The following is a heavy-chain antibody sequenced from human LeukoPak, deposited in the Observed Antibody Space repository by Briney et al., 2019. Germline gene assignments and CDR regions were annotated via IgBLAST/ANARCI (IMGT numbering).Heavy chain of an antibody. CDR1: GFNFSDYY. J-gene: IGHJ4*02. CDR3: AKDWEQQLVPMYYFDY. Sequence: GGSLRLSCAASGFNFSDYYMSWIRQAPGGGLEWVSYTSNRAYSTYYAVSVKGRFTISRDNSKNTLYLQMNSLRAEDTAVYYCAKDWEQQLVPMYYFDYWAREPWSPSPQ. CDR2: TSNRAYST. V-gene: IGHV3-11*04. D-gene: IGHD6-13*01.